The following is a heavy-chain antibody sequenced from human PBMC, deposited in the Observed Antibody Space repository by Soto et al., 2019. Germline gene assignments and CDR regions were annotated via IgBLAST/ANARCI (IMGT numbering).Heavy chain of an antibody. J-gene: IGHJ3*02. V-gene: IGHV3-21*01. CDR1: GFTFSSYS. CDR2: ISSSSSYI. D-gene: IGHD2-15*01. CDR3: ARENVVVVAATPGAFDI. Sequence: GGSLRLSCAASGFTFSSYSMNWVRQAPGKGLEWVSFISSSSSYIYYADSVKGRFTISRDNAKNSLYLQMNSLRAEDTAVYYCARENVVVVAATPGAFDIWGQGTIVTV.